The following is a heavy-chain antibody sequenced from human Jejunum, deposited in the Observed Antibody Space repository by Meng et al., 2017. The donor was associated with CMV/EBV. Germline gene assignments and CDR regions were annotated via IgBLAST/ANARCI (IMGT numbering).Heavy chain of an antibody. D-gene: IGHD1-1*01. Sequence: FNTYTFNWVRQAPGQGLEWMGRVIPILNMAASAQSFQGRVTILADRSTSTVYLELTSLRSDDTAVYYCATSTATTSNFRRVWNLWGQGTEVTVSS. CDR1: FNTYT. CDR3: ATSTATTSNFRRVWNL. V-gene: IGHV1-69*02. J-gene: IGHJ4*02. CDR2: VIPILNMA.